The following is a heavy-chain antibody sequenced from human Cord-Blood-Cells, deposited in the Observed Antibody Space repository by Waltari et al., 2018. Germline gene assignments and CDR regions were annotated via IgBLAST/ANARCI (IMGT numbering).Heavy chain of an antibody. V-gene: IGHV4-39*01. J-gene: IGHJ4*02. CDR1: GGSISSSSYY. CDR2: IYYSGNT. CDR3: ARQSSYVDY. Sequence: QLQLQESGPGLVKPSETLSLTCTVSGGSISSSSYYWGWIRQPPGKGLEWIGSIYYSGNTYYNPSLKSRVTISVDTSKNQFSLKLSSVTATDTAVYYCARQSSYVDYWGQGTLVTVSS.